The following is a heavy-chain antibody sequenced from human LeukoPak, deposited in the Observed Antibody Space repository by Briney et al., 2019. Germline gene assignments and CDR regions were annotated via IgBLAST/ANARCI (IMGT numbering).Heavy chain of an antibody. CDR2: VNQGGSEK. J-gene: IGHJ4*02. D-gene: IGHD1-26*01. Sequence: GGSLRLSCAASGFTFSSYEMNWVRQAPGKGLEWVANVNQGGSEKNYVDSVKGRFTISRDNAKNSLYLQMNSLGVEDTAVYYCARDPDPIVGVSFDYWGQGTLVTVSS. V-gene: IGHV3-7*01. CDR1: GFTFSSYE. CDR3: ARDPDPIVGVSFDY.